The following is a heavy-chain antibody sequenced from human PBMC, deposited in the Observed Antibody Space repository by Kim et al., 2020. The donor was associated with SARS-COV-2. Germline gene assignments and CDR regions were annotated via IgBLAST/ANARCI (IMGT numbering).Heavy chain of an antibody. CDR3: AKDMATAMAYFDY. Sequence: YTDSVKGRFTISRDNSKNTLYLQINSLRAEDTAVYYCAKDMATAMAYFDYWGQGTLVTVSS. V-gene: IGHV3-33*06. J-gene: IGHJ4*02. D-gene: IGHD5-18*01.